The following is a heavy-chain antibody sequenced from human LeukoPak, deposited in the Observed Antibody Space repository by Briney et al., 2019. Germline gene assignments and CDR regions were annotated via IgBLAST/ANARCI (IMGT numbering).Heavy chain of an antibody. J-gene: IGHJ6*02. D-gene: IGHD3-22*01. V-gene: IGHV1-2*02. CDR3: ARERIDPVVPQNYYYGMDV. Sequence: ASVKVSCKASGYTFTGYYMHWVRQAPGQGLEWMGWINPNSGGTNYAQKFQGRVTMTRDTSISTAYVELSRLRSDDTAVYYCARERIDPVVPQNYYYGMDVWGQGTTVTVSS. CDR1: GYTFTGYY. CDR2: INPNSGGT.